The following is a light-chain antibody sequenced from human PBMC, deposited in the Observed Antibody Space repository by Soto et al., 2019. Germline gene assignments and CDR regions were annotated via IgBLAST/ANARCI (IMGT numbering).Light chain of an antibody. V-gene: IGLV1-40*01. Sequence: QSVLTQPPSVSGAPGERVTISCTGSSSDIGAGYRVRWYQQVPGTAPKLLIYDNTNRPSGVSVRFSGSKSGTSASLAISGLQAEDEADYYCATWDDDLTGPVFGGGTKLTVL. CDR2: DNT. CDR1: SSDIGAGYR. J-gene: IGLJ3*02. CDR3: ATWDDDLTGPV.